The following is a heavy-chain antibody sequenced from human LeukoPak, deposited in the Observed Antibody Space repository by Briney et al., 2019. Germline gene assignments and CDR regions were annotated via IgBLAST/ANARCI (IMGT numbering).Heavy chain of an antibody. CDR2: ISYDESNK. V-gene: IGHV3-30*18. D-gene: IGHD5-18*01. CDR1: VFTFSSYC. J-gene: IGHJ6*02. CDR3: AKEAWEIQLWLQNYYYGMDV. Sequence: GGSLRLSCAASVFTFSSYCMQWVRQARSKGLEWVAVISYDESNKYYADSVKGRFTISRDNSKNTLYLQMNSLRAEDTAVYYCAKEAWEIQLWLQNYYYGMDVWGQGTTVTVSS.